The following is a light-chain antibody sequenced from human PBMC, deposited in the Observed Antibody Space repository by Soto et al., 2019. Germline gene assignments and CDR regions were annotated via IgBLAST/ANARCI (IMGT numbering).Light chain of an antibody. CDR1: SSDVWSYNL. J-gene: IGLJ1*01. V-gene: IGLV2-23*01. Sequence: QSALTHPASVSGSPVPSITIAFTGTSSDVWSYNLVSWYQQHPGQAPKLMIYEGSKRPTGVSNRFSGSKSVNTASLSISGLQTVEEANYYCCAYAGRSTDVFGTGTKVTVL. CDR2: EGS. CDR3: CAYAGRSTDV.